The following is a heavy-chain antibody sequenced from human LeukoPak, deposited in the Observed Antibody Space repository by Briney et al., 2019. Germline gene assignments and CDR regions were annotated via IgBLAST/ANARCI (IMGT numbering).Heavy chain of an antibody. V-gene: IGHV4-38-2*01. CDR3: ARHEVEDAFDI. CDR1: GYSISIGYY. J-gene: IGHJ3*02. CDR2: IYHGGSA. Sequence: SETLSLTCAVSGYSISIGYYWGWIRQPPGKGLEWIGSIYHGGSAYYTQSIKSRVTISVDTSKNQFSLKLSSVTAADTAVYYCARHEVEDAFDIWGQGTMVTVSS. D-gene: IGHD2-15*01.